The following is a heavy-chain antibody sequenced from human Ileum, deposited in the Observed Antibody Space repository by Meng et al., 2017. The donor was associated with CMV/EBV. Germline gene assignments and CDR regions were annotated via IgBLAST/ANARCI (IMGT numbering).Heavy chain of an antibody. CDR1: GGSISGYY. CDR2: VYSSGST. V-gene: IGHV4-4*07. D-gene: IGHD2-2*01. J-gene: IGHJ4*02. CDR3: ARGSSSWAFDY. Sequence: QMQLQGSGPGLVEPSETLSLTCTVSGGSISGYYWSWIRQPATKGLEWIGRVYSSGSTDYNPSLQSRVTMSVDTSKNQFSLKLSSVTAADTAVYYCARGSSSWAFDYWGQGTLVTVSS.